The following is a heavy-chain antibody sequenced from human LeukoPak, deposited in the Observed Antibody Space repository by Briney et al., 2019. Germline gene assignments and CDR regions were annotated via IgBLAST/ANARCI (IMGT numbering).Heavy chain of an antibody. J-gene: IGHJ4*02. D-gene: IGHD2-21*02. CDR1: GFTFSNFG. V-gene: IGHV3-30*02. Sequence: GGSLRLSCAASGFTFSNFGMHWVRKAPGKGLEWVAFIRYDGSNEYYADSVKGRFTISRDNAKNTLYLQMNSLRAEDTAVYYCAKVQRIVVVTPPDYWGQGTLVTVSS. CDR3: AKVQRIVVVTPPDY. CDR2: IRYDGSNE.